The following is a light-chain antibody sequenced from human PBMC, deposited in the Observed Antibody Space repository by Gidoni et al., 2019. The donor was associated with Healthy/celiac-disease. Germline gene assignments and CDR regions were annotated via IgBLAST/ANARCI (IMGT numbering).Light chain of an antibody. CDR3: QQYGSSPLFT. CDR2: GAS. J-gene: IGKJ3*01. Sequence: DIVLTQSPGTLSLSPGERATLSCRASQSVSSSYLAWYQQKPGQAPRLLIYGASSRATDIPDRFSGSGSGTDFTLTISRLEPEDFAVYYCQQYGSSPLFTFGPGTKVDIK. V-gene: IGKV3-20*01. CDR1: QSVSSSY.